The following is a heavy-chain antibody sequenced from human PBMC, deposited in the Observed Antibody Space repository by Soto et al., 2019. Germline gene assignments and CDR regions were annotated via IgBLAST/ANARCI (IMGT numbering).Heavy chain of an antibody. V-gene: IGHV3-7*03. CDR1: GITFSGHW. Sequence: VGSLRLSCAASGITFSGHWMTWVRQAPGKGLEWVANIKPDGSEKYYVDSVKGRFTISRDNAKDSVYLQMNSLRPEDTAVYFCASRPSDTFYYAVSDYWGQGTLVTVSS. D-gene: IGHD3-3*01. J-gene: IGHJ4*02. CDR3: ASRPSDTFYYAVSDY. CDR2: IKPDGSEK.